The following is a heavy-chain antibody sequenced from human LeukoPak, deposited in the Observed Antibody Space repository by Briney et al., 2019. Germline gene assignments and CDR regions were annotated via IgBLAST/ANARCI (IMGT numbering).Heavy chain of an antibody. J-gene: IGHJ4*02. CDR2: INPNNGDT. CDR1: GYNFPGYD. V-gene: IGHV1-2*02. D-gene: IGHD3-3*01. CDR3: ARGIPSFSLFGMVIY. Sequence: ASVKVSCKASGYNFPGYDIHWVRQAPGQGFECSGWINPNNGDTNYAQKFQGRVTMTRDTSVSTAFMELSTLKSDDAAVYYCARGIPSFSLFGMVIYWGQGALLTVSS.